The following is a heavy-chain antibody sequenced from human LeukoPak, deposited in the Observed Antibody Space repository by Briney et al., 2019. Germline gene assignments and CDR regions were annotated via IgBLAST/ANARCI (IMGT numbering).Heavy chain of an antibody. Sequence: GASVKVSCKASGYTFTGYYMHWVRQAPGQGLEWMGWINPNSGGTNYAQKFQGRVTMTRDTSISTAYMELSRLRSDDTAVYYCARDLAYYYDSSGYLDYWGQGTLVTVSS. D-gene: IGHD3-22*01. J-gene: IGHJ4*02. CDR1: GYTFTGYY. V-gene: IGHV1-2*02. CDR2: INPNSGGT. CDR3: ARDLAYYYDSSGYLDY.